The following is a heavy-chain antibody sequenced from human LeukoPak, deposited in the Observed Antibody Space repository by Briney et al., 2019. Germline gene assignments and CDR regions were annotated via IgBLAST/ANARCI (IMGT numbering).Heavy chain of an antibody. CDR2: ISGSGGST. Sequence: QPGGSLRLSCAASGFTFSSYDMSWVRQAPGKGLEWVSGISGSGGSTHYADSVKGRFTISRDNSKNTLYLQMNSLRAEHTAVYYCAKEFYYDSRGTFDHWGQGTLVTVSS. CDR3: AKEFYYDSRGTFDH. V-gene: IGHV3-23*01. D-gene: IGHD3-22*01. J-gene: IGHJ4*02. CDR1: GFTFSSYD.